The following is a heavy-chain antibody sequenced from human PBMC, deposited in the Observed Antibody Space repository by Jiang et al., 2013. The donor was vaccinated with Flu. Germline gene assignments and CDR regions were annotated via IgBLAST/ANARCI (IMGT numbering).Heavy chain of an antibody. V-gene: IGHV1-46*01. CDR3: ARALYCSGGSCYWGSEP. Sequence: VQLVESGAEVKKPGASVKVSCKASGYPFTSYYMHWVRQAPGQGLEWMGIINPSDRSTSYAQKFQGRVSMTRDTSTSTVYMELNSLRSEDTAVYYCARALYCSGGSCYWGSEPWGQGTLVTVSS. D-gene: IGHD2-15*01. CDR1: GYPFTSYY. CDR2: INPSDRST. J-gene: IGHJ5*02.